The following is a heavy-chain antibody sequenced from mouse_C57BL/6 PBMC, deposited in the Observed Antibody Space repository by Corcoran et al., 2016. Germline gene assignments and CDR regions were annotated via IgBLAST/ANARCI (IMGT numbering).Heavy chain of an antibody. Sequence: EVQLQQSGPELVKPGASVKISCKASGYTFTDYYMNWVKQSHGKSLEWIGDINPNNGGTSYNQKFKGKATLTVDKSSSTAYMELRSLTSEDSAVYYCARKEEWILTLFDYWGQGTTLTVSS. J-gene: IGHJ2*01. V-gene: IGHV1-26*01. CDR3: ARKEEWILTLFDY. CDR1: GYTFTDYY. D-gene: IGHD2-3*01. CDR2: INPNNGGT.